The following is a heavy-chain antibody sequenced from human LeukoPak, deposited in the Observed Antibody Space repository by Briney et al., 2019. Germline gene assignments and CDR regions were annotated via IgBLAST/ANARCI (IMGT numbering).Heavy chain of an antibody. CDR2: IYTSGST. CDR3: ARQEYYDFWSGYYRSWFDP. D-gene: IGHD3-3*01. V-gene: IGHV4-61*02. CDR1: GGSISSGSYY. J-gene: IGHJ5*02. Sequence: SETLSLTCTVSGGSISSGSYYWSWIRQPAGKRLEWSGRIYTSGSTNYNPSLKSRVTISVDTSKNQFSLKLSSVTAADTAVYYCARQEYYDFWSGYYRSWFDPWGQGTLVTVSS.